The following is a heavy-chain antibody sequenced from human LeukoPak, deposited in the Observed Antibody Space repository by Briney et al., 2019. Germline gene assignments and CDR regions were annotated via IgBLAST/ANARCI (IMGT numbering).Heavy chain of an antibody. V-gene: IGHV3-30*02. J-gene: IGHJ6*03. D-gene: IGHD3-3*01. Sequence: GGSLRLSCAASGFTFSSYGMHWVRQAPGKGLEWVAFIRYDGSNKYYADSVKGRFTISRDNSKNTLYLQMNSLRAEDTAVYYCAKDHGGFLEWLLSYYMDVWGKGTTVTVSS. CDR1: GFTFSSYG. CDR2: IRYDGSNK. CDR3: AKDHGGFLEWLLSYYMDV.